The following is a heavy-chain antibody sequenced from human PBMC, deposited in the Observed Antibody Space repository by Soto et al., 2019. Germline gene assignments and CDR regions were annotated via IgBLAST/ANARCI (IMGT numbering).Heavy chain of an antibody. J-gene: IGHJ5*02. D-gene: IGHD3-22*01. CDR2: IPSRGRP. CDR3: ARVGPWVPYYYDSSPYTFENWFDP. CDR1: GASIAGGSYY. Sequence: PSETLSLTCSVSGASIAGGSYYWSWVRQPPGKGLEWIGYIPSRGRPFYNPSLTSRGTISADSSKNQLSLQLTSVTAADTAVYYCARVGPWVPYYYDSSPYTFENWFDPWGQGTLVTVSS. V-gene: IGHV4-30-4*01.